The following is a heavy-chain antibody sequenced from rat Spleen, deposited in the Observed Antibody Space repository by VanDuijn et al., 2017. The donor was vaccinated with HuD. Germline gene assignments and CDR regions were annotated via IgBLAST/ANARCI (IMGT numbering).Heavy chain of an antibody. V-gene: IGHV5-22*01. J-gene: IGHJ2*01. D-gene: IGHD1-12*01. CDR2: ISYEGSST. Sequence: EVQLVESGGGLVQPGRSLKLSCAASGFTFSDYYMAWVRQAPKKGLEWVASISYEGSSTYYRDSVKGRFTVSRDDAKSTLYLQMNSLRSEDTATYYCTRRDRDSYAPVYFDYWGQGVMVTVSS. CDR1: GFTFSDYY. CDR3: TRRDRDSYAPVYFDY.